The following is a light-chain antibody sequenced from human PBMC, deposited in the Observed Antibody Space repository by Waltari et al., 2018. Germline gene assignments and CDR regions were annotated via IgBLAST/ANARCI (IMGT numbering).Light chain of an antibody. CDR2: EAS. V-gene: IGKV1D-16*01. Sequence: DVQMTQSPTSLSASMGDRVTITCRASQEIDTWLAWYHQKPGKAPKFLIYEASTLVRGVPSRFSGSGSGTDFTLTISSLQPEDFGTYYCQQYNSAPTTFGPGTKVEI. CDR1: QEIDTW. J-gene: IGKJ1*01. CDR3: QQYNSAPTT.